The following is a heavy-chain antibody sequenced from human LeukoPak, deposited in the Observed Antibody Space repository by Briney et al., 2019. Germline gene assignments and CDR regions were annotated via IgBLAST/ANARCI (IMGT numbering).Heavy chain of an antibody. CDR1: GFTFSSYA. CDR3: ARASGDYDGYYFDY. Sequence: GGSLRLSCAASGFTFSSYAMHWVRQAPGKGLEWVAVISYDGSNKYYADSVKGRFTISRDNSKNTLYLQMNSLRAEDTAVYYCARASGDYDGYYFDYWGQGTLVTVSS. D-gene: IGHD4-23*01. V-gene: IGHV3-30-3*01. CDR2: ISYDGSNK. J-gene: IGHJ4*02.